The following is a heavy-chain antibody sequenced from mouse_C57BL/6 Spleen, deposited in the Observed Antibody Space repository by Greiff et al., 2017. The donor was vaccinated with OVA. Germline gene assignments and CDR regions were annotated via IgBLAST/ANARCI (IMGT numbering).Heavy chain of an antibody. CDR3: ARSCGNYAMDY. D-gene: IGHD1-1*02. CDR1: GYTFTSYW. CDR2: IDPSDSYT. V-gene: IGHV1-69*01. J-gene: IGHJ4*01. Sequence: QVQLQQPGAELVMPGASVKLSCKASGYTFTSYWMHWVKQRPGQGLEWIGEIDPSDSYTNYNQKFKGKSTLTVDKSSSTAYMQLSSLTSEDSAVYYCARSCGNYAMDYWGQGTSVTVSS.